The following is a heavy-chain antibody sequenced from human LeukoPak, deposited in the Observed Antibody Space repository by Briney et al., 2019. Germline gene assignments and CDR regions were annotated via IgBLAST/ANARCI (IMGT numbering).Heavy chain of an antibody. CDR3: ARGGYSYGPQAY. J-gene: IGHJ4*02. CDR1: GFTFSSKA. V-gene: IGHV3-53*01. D-gene: IGHD5-18*01. CDR2: IYSGGST. Sequence: GGSLRLSCAASGFTFSSKAMSWVRQAPGKGLEWVSVIYSGGSTYYADSVKGRFTISRDNSKNTLYLQMNSLRAEDTAVYYCARGGYSYGPQAYWGQGTLVTVSS.